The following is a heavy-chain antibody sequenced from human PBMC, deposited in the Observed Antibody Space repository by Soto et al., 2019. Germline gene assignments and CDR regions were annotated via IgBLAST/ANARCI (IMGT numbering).Heavy chain of an antibody. CDR1: GSSISSSSYY. D-gene: IGHD3-22*01. J-gene: IGHJ5*02. CDR3: ARQADSYYYDSSGYSNWFDP. CDR2: IYYSGST. V-gene: IGHV4-39*01. Sequence: QLQLQESGPGLVKPSETLSLTCTVSGSSISSSSYYWGWIRQPPGKGLEWIGSIYYSGSTYYNPSLKSRVTISVDTSKNQFSLKLSSVTAADTAVYYCARQADSYYYDSSGYSNWFDPWGQGTLVTVSS.